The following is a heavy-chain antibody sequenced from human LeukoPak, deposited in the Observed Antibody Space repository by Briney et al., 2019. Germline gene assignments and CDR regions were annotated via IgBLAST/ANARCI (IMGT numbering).Heavy chain of an antibody. V-gene: IGHV3-7*01. Sequence: GGSLRLFCAASGFIFTNFFMSWVRQAPGKGLEWVASIKHDGSEKYYVDSVRGRFTISRDNTKNLLYLQMSSLRAEDTAVYYCATDRGWRTSGYYLYYFEYWGQGTLVTFSS. CDR1: GFIFTNFF. J-gene: IGHJ4*02. CDR3: ATDRGWRTSGYYLYYFEY. D-gene: IGHD3-3*01. CDR2: IKHDGSEK.